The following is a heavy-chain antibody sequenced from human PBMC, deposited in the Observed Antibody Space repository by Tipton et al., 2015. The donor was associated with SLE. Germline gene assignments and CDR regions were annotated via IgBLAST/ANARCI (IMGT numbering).Heavy chain of an antibody. J-gene: IGHJ3*02. V-gene: IGHV4-39*07. CDR1: GGSISSNSYY. D-gene: IGHD1-26*01. CDR3: ASIVGATPSHGAFDI. Sequence: TLSLTCTVSGGSISSNSYYWGWIRQPPGKGLEWIGSIYYSGSTNYNPSLKSRVTISVDTSKNQFSLKLNSVTAVDTAVYYCASIVGATPSHGAFDIWGQGTMVTVSS. CDR2: IYYSGST.